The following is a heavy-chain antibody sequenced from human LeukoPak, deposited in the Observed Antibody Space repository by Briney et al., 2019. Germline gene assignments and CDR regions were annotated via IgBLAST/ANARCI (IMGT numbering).Heavy chain of an antibody. V-gene: IGHV4-59*08. D-gene: IGHD3-10*01. CDR2: IYYSGST. CDR3: AGLSMVRGEIY. Sequence: SETLSLTCTVSGGSISSYYWSWIRQPPGKGLEWIGYIYYSGSTNYNPSLKSRVTISVDTSKNQFSLKLSSVTAADTAVYYCAGLSMVRGEIYWGQGTLVTVSS. J-gene: IGHJ4*02. CDR1: GGSISSYY.